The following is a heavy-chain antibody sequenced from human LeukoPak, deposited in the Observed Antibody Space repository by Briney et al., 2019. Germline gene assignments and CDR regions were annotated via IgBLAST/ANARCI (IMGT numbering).Heavy chain of an antibody. D-gene: IGHD1-26*01. CDR2: IDPNTGGT. CDR3: ASLYDIVGTTVDY. J-gene: IGHJ4*02. Sequence: ASVKVSCTTSGYTFTNYYIHWVRQAPGQGLEWMGRIDPNTGGTKSAKNFQGRVTMTRDTSISTAYMALSGLRSDDTAVYYCASLYDIVGTTVDYWGQGTLVTVSS. V-gene: IGHV1-2*06. CDR1: GYTFTNYY.